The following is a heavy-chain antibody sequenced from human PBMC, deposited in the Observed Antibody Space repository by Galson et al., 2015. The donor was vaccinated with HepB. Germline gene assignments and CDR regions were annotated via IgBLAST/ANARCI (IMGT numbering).Heavy chain of an antibody. V-gene: IGHV2-70*01. CDR2: IDWDDDK. D-gene: IGHD3-22*01. J-gene: IGHJ4*02. Sequence: SGFSLSTSGMCVSWIRQPPGQALEWLALIDWDDDKYYSTSLKTRLTISKDTSKNQVVLTMTNMDPVDTATYYCARTIYYYDSSGYYYFDYWGQGTLVTVSS. CDR3: ARTIYYYDSSGYYYFDY. CDR1: GFSLSTSGMC.